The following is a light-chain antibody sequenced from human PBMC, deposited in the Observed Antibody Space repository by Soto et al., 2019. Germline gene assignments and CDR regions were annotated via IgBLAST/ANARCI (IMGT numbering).Light chain of an antibody. V-gene: IGLV2-14*01. CDR2: EVT. CDR3: SSLRSGSTRV. Sequence: QSVLTQPASVSGSPGQSIAISCTGTSSDVGGYDNVSWYQQHPDKAPKLIVYEVTHRPSGVSSRFSGSKSGNTASLTISGLQAEDEADYYCSSLRSGSTRVFGTGTKLTVL. J-gene: IGLJ1*01. CDR1: SSDVGGYDN.